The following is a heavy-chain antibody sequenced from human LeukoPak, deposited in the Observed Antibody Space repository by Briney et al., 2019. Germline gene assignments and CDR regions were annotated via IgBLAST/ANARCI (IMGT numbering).Heavy chain of an antibody. V-gene: IGHV4-59*01. CDR1: GGSISSYY. CDR3: ARTKVATNEYYFDY. D-gene: IGHD5-12*01. J-gene: IGHJ4*02. Sequence: SETLSLTCTVSGGSISSYYWSWIRQPPGKGLEWIGYIYYSGSTNYNPSLKSRVTISVDTSKNRFSLKLSSVTAADTAVYYCARTKVATNEYYFDYWGQGTLVTVSS. CDR2: IYYSGST.